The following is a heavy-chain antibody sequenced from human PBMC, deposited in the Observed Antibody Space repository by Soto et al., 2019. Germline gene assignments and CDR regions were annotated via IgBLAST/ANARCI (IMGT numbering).Heavy chain of an antibody. D-gene: IGHD3-3*01. V-gene: IGHV1-69*04. J-gene: IGHJ6*03. Sequence: SVKVSCKASGGTFSSYTISWVRQAPGQGLEWMGRIIPILGIANYAQKFQGRVTITADKSTSTAYMELSSLRSEDTAVYYCARDVSRDFWSFYYVRPHYHYYMVVWCKGTTGT. CDR2: IIPILGIA. CDR1: GGTFSSYT. CDR3: ARDVSRDFWSFYYVRPHYHYYMVV.